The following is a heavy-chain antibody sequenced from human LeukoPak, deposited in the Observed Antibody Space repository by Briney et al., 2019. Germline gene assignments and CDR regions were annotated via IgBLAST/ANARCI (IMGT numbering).Heavy chain of an antibody. V-gene: IGHV3-48*01. CDR1: GFTFSSYE. CDR3: ASGNEYSDDAFDI. Sequence: PGGSLRLSCAASGFTFSSYEMNWVRQAPGKGLEWVSYISSSSSTIYYADSVKGRFTISRDNAKNSLYLQMNSLRAEDTAVYYCASGNEYSDDAFDIWGQGTMVTVSS. J-gene: IGHJ3*02. D-gene: IGHD6-6*01. CDR2: ISSSSSTI.